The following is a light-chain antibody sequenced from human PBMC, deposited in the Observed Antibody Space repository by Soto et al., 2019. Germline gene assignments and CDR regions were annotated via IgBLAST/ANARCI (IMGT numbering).Light chain of an antibody. J-gene: IGLJ1*01. CDR1: SSDVGVYNY. V-gene: IGLV2-11*01. Sequence: QSVQTQPLSVSWSPGHSVTISCTGTSSDVGVYNYVSWYQQYPGKAPKIMIYDVSKRPSGVPDRFSGSKSDNTASLTISGLQAEDEADYYCCSYAGSSNFVFGIGTKVTVL. CDR3: CSYAGSSNFV. CDR2: DVS.